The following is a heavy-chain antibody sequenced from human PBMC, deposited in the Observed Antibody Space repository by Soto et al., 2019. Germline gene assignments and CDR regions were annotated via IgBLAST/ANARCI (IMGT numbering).Heavy chain of an antibody. J-gene: IGHJ4*02. Sequence: ETLSLTCAVYGGSFSGYYWSWTRQPPGKGLEWIGEINHSGSTNYNPSLKSRVTISVDTSKNQFSLKLSSVTAADTAVYYCARGGGELYDFWSGYYRPFDYWGQGTLVTVSS. CDR1: GGSFSGYY. CDR3: ARGGGELYDFWSGYYRPFDY. CDR2: INHSGST. V-gene: IGHV4-34*01. D-gene: IGHD3-3*01.